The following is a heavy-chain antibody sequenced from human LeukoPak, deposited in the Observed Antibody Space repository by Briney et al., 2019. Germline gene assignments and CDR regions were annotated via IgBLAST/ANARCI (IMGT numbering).Heavy chain of an antibody. CDR3: ARDLAAFDI. J-gene: IGHJ3*02. CDR2: IIPILGIA. CDR1: GGTFSSYT. V-gene: IGHV1-69*04. Sequence: SVKVSCKASGGTFSSYTISWVRQAPGQGLEWMGRIIPILGIANYAQKFQGRVTMTTDTSTSTAYMELRSLRSDDTAVYYCARDLAAFDIWGQGTMVTVSS.